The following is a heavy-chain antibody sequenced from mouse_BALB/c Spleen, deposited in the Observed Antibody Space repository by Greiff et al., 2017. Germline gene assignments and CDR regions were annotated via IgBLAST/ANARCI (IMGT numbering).Heavy chain of an antibody. J-gene: IGHJ4*01. CDR2: IYPGNVNT. Sequence: VQGVESGPELVKPGASVRISCKASGYTFTSYYIHWVKQRPGQGLEWIGWIYPGNVNTKYNEKFKGKATLTADKSSSTAYMQLSSLTSEDSAVYFCARWSYYAMDYWGQGTSVTVSS. V-gene: IGHV1S56*01. CDR1: GYTFTSYY. CDR3: ARWSYYAMDY.